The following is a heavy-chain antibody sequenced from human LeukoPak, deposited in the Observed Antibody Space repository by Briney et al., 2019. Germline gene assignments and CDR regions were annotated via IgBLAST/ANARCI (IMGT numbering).Heavy chain of an antibody. V-gene: IGHV4-61*01. D-gene: IGHD5-12*01. CDR3: AGLFSGYDPFDY. J-gene: IGHJ4*02. CDR1: GGSISSSSYY. CDR2: IFYSGII. Sequence: SETLSLTCTVSGGSISSSSYYWSWIRQPPGKGLEFIGYIFYSGIINYNPSLKSRVTISVDSSKNQFSLKVRSVTAADTAVYYCAGLFSGYDPFDYWGQGILVTVSS.